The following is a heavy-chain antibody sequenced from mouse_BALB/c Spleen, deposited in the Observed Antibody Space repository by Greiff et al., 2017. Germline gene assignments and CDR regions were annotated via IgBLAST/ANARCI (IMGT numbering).Heavy chain of an antibody. CDR1: GYTFTNYW. J-gene: IGHJ3*01. D-gene: IGHD2-14*01. CDR3: ARSDRYDGPWFAY. V-gene: IGHV1-63*02. Sequence: VKLMESGAELVRPGTSVKISCKASGYTFTNYWLGWVKQRPGHGLEWIGDIYPGGVYTNYNEKFKGKATLTADTSSSTAYMQLSSLTSEDSAVYFCARSDRYDGPWFAYWGQGTLVTVSA. CDR2: IYPGGVYT.